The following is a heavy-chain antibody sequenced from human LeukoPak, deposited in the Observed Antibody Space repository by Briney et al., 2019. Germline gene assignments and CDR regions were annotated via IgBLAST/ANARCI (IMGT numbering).Heavy chain of an antibody. Sequence: SETLSLTCTVSGGSISSSSYYWGWIRQPPGKGLEWIGSIYYSGSTYYNPSLKGRVTISVDASKNQFSLNLSSVTAADTAVYYCARDLYSSGYYHFDDWGQGTLVTVSS. CDR2: IYYSGST. D-gene: IGHD3-22*01. CDR3: ARDLYSSGYYHFDD. V-gene: IGHV4-39*07. J-gene: IGHJ4*02. CDR1: GGSISSSSYY.